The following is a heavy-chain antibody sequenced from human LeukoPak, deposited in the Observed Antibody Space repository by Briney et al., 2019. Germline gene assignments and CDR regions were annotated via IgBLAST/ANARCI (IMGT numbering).Heavy chain of an antibody. J-gene: IGHJ4*02. CDR3: ARGTELREFDY. Sequence: PSETLSLTCAVYGGSFSGYYWSWIRQPPGKGLEWIGEINHSGSTNYNPSLKSRVTISVDTSKNQFSLKLSSVTAADTAVYYCARGTELREFDYWGQGTLVTVSS. D-gene: IGHD1-26*01. V-gene: IGHV4-34*01. CDR1: GGSFSGYY. CDR2: INHSGST.